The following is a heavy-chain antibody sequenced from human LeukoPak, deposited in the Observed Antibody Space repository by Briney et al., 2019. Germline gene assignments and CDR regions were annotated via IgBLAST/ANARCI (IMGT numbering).Heavy chain of an antibody. J-gene: IGHJ4*02. CDR2: IGIRGDT. CDR1: GFTFTDYD. Sequence: GGSLRLSCAASGFTFTDYDMHWVRQVIGKGLEWVSAIGIRGDTHYSGSVKGRFTISRENAESSLYLQMNSLRAEDTAVYYCARGGIQVSGIDEFDYWGQGTLVTVS. CDR3: ARGGIQVSGIDEFDY. V-gene: IGHV3-13*01. D-gene: IGHD6-19*01.